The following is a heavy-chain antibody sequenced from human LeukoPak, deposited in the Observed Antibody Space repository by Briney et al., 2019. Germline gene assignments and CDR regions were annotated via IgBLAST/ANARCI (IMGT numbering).Heavy chain of an antibody. CDR2: IYYSGST. CDR1: GGSISSGDYY. J-gene: IGHJ6*02. V-gene: IGHV4-30-4*01. Sequence: PSETLSLTCTVSGGSISSGDYYWSWIRQPPGKGLEWIGYIYYSGSTYYIPSLKSRVTISVDTSKNQFSLKPSSVTAADTAVYYCARLRLPNYDFWSGPLNYYYYGMDVWGQGTTVTVSS. CDR3: ARLRLPNYDFWSGPLNYYYYGMDV. D-gene: IGHD3-3*01.